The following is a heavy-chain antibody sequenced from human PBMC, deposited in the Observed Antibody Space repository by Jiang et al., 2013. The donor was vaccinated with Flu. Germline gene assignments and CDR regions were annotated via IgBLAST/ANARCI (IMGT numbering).Heavy chain of an antibody. J-gene: IGHJ3*02. CDR3: ARVIAPLSGYRGLESNAFDI. CDR2: MNPNSGNT. V-gene: IGHV1-8*01. Sequence: GAEVKKPGASVKVSCKASGYTFTSYDINWVRQATGQGLEWMGWMNPNSGNTGYAQKFQGRVTMTRNTSISTAYMELSSLRSEDTAVYYCARVIAPLSGYRGLESNAFDIWGQGTMVTVSS. CDR1: GYTFTSYD. D-gene: IGHD3-22*01.